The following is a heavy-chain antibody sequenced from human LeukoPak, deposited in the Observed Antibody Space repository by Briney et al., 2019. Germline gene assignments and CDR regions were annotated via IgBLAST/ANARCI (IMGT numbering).Heavy chain of an antibody. Sequence: ASVKVSCKASGYTFTSYGISWVRQAPGQGLEWMGWISAYNAKTKYAQKFQGRVTMTTDTSTSTAYMELRSLRSDDTAVYYCARVWFGELLYYFDYWGQGTLVTVSS. CDR3: ARVWFGELLYYFDY. CDR1: GYTFTSYG. V-gene: IGHV1-18*01. CDR2: ISAYNAKT. D-gene: IGHD3-10*01. J-gene: IGHJ4*02.